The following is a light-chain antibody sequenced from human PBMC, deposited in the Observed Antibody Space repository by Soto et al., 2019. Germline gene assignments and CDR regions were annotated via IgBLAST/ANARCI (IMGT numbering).Light chain of an antibody. V-gene: IGKV3-20*01. CDR3: HQYGTAPLT. CDR1: QSVSSSY. Sequence: PGERVTLSCRASQSVSSSYLTWYQQKRGQAPRLLIYGASSRATGIPDRFSGSGSGTDFTLTISRLEPEDFSVYYCHQYGTAPLTFGPGTKVDIK. CDR2: GAS. J-gene: IGKJ3*01.